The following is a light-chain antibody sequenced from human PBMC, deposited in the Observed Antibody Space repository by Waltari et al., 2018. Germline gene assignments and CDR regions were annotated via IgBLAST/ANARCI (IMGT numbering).Light chain of an antibody. CDR2: GAS. CDR3: QQYNNWPPYT. V-gene: IGKV3-15*01. CDR1: QSVSSK. J-gene: IGKJ2*01. Sequence: EIVMTQSPATLSVSPGERATLSCRASQSVSSKLGWYQQKPGQAPRLLIYGASTRATGIPARFSGSGSGTEFTLTISSLQSEDFVVYYCQQYNNWPPYTFGQGTKLEIK.